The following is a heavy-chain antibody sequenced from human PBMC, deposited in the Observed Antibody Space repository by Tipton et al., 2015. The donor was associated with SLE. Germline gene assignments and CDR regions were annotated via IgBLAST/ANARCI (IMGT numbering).Heavy chain of an antibody. CDR1: GGSISSYY. CDR3: ARINGEYCSTTSCYGWFGP. J-gene: IGHJ5*02. CDR2: IHYSGST. V-gene: IGHV4-59*08. Sequence: TLSLTCTVSGGSISSYYWSWIRQPPGKGLEWIGYIHYSGSTNYNPSLKSRVTISVDTSKNQFSLKLSSVTAADTAVYYCARINGEYCSTTSCYGWFGPWDQGTLVAVSS. D-gene: IGHD2-2*01.